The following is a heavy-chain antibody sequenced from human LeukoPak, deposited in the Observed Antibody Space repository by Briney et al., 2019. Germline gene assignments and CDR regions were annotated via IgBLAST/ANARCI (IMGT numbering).Heavy chain of an antibody. D-gene: IGHD5-12*01. CDR3: AREYSGYDSHFDY. V-gene: IGHV5-51*01. CDR1: GYSFTKHW. Sequence: GESLKISCMGSGYSFTKHWIAWVRQMPGKGLEWMGIIYPGDSDTRYSPSFQGQVTISADKSISTAYLQWRTLKASDTAMYYCAREYSGYDSHFDYWGQGTLVTVSS. CDR2: IYPGDSDT. J-gene: IGHJ4*02.